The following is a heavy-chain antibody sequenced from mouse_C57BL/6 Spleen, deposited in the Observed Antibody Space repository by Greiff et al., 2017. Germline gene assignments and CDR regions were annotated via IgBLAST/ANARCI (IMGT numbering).Heavy chain of an antibody. J-gene: IGHJ4*01. CDR3: ASFYDDDGGDY. Sequence: QVQLQQPGAELVRPGTSVKLSCKASGYTFPSSWMHWVKQRPGQGLEWIGVIDPSASYTNYNQKFKGKATLTVEPSSSTAYMQLSRLTSEDSAVYYCASFYDDDGGDYWGQGTSVTVSS. D-gene: IGHD2-4*01. V-gene: IGHV1-59*01. CDR1: GYTFPSSW. CDR2: IDPSASYT.